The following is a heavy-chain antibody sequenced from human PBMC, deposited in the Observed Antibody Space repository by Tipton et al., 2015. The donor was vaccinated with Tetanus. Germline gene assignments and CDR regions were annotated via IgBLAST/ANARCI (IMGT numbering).Heavy chain of an antibody. Sequence: LGQSGGEVKKPGASVRVSCQASGYTFPSYVLQWVRQAPGKGLEWIGWINLHRGVTEYGQKFLGRVTLTRDSSIRTAYMELRGLSRDDTAFYFCAGDLAPTANWEFDPWGQGTLVRVSS. CDR3: AGDLAPTANWEFDP. CDR2: INLHRGVT. V-gene: IGHV1-2*02. CDR1: GYTFPSYV. J-gene: IGHJ5*02. D-gene: IGHD7-27*01.